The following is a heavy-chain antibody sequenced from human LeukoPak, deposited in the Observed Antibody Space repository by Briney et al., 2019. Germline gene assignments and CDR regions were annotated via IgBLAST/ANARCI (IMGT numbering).Heavy chain of an antibody. Sequence: GGSLRLSCAASGFTFSSYAMSWVRQAPGKGLEWASAISGSGGSTYYADSVKGRFTISRDNSKNTLYLQMNSLRAEDTAVYYCAKEVLWFGELPYFDYWGQGTLVTVSS. D-gene: IGHD3-10*01. CDR2: ISGSGGST. J-gene: IGHJ4*02. V-gene: IGHV3-23*01. CDR1: GFTFSSYA. CDR3: AKEVLWFGELPYFDY.